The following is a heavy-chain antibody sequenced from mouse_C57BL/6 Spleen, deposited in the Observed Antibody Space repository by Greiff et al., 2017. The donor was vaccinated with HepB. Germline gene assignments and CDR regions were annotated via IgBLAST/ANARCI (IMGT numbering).Heavy chain of an antibody. V-gene: IGHV1-62-2*01. D-gene: IGHD4-1*01. CDR2: FYPGSGSI. J-gene: IGHJ4*01. CDR3: ARQERDWDLNYYAMDY. Sequence: VQLVESGAELVKPGASVKLSCKASGYTFTEYTIHWVKQRSGQGLEWIGWFYPGSGSIKYNEKFKDKATLTADKSSSTVYMELSRLTSEDSAVYFCARQERDWDLNYYAMDYWGQGTSVTVSS. CDR1: GYTFTEYT.